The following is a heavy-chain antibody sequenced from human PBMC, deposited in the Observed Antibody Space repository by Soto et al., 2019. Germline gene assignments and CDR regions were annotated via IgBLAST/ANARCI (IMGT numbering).Heavy chain of an antibody. CDR3: ARDGWDYYDSSGYGPFDY. D-gene: IGHD3-22*01. CDR1: GFTFSSYG. J-gene: IGHJ4*02. V-gene: IGHV3-30*03. CDR2: ISYDGSNK. Sequence: SLRLSCAASGFTFSSYGMHWVRQAPGKGLEWVAVISYDGSNKYYADSVKGRFTISRDNSKNTLYLQMNSLRAKDTAVYYCARDGWDYYDSSGYGPFDYWGQGTLVTVSS.